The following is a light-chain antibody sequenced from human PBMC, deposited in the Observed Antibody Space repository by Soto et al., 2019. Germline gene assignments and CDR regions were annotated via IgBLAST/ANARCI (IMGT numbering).Light chain of an antibody. CDR1: QGISSW. J-gene: IGKJ5*01. CDR3: QQAISFPIT. Sequence: DIQMTQSPSSVSASVGDRVTITCRASQGISSWLVWYQQKPGKAPKLLIYAASSLESGVPSRFSGSGLGTDFTLTITGLQPADFATYYCQQAISFPITFGQGTRLEIK. V-gene: IGKV1-12*01. CDR2: AAS.